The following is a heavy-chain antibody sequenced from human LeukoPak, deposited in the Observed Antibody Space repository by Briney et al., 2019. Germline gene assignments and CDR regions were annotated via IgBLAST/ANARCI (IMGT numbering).Heavy chain of an antibody. Sequence: SETLSLTCSVSGGSISSYYWSWIRQPAGKELEWIGRIYSTGSTNYNPSLKSRVTMSIDTSKNQFSLKLSSVTAADTAVYYCATLRGTTFDYWGQGTLVTVSS. J-gene: IGHJ4*02. CDR3: ATLRGTTFDY. CDR2: IYSTGST. CDR1: GGSISSYY. V-gene: IGHV4-4*07. D-gene: IGHD2-2*01.